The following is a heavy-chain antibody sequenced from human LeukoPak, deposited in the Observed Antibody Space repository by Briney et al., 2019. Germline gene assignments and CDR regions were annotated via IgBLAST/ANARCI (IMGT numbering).Heavy chain of an antibody. Sequence: ASVKVSCKASGYSFTRYQMHWVRQAPGQGLEWMGWINPNNGDTNYAQKFQGRVAMTRDTSTSTVYMELSGLRSEDTAVYYCARGPRITLIRGGQWYYYMDVWGKGTTVTISS. CDR1: GYSFTRYQ. D-gene: IGHD3-10*01. J-gene: IGHJ6*03. CDR3: ARGPRITLIRGGQWYYYMDV. CDR2: INPNNGDT. V-gene: IGHV1-2*02.